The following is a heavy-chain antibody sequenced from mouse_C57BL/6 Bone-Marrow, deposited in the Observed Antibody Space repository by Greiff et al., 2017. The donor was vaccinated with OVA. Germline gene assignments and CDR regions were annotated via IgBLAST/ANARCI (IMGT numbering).Heavy chain of an antibody. CDR2: IRNKPNGSTT. D-gene: IGHD1-1*01. J-gene: IGHJ2*01. V-gene: IGHV7-3*01. CDR1: GFTFTNYY. Sequence: EVQVVESGGGLVQPGDSLSLSCAASGFTFTNYYMSWVRQPPGKALEWLAFIRNKPNGSTTEYSASVKGRFTISRDNSQSILYLQMNALRAEDSATYYCARYKEGVALDYFDYWGQGTALTVSS. CDR3: ARYKEGVALDYFDY.